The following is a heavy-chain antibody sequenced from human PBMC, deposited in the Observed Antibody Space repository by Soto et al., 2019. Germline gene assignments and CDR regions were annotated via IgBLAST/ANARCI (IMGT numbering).Heavy chain of an antibody. CDR1: GYTFTSYG. J-gene: IGHJ5*02. CDR3: ARGKLTIFGVVIMTWFDP. D-gene: IGHD3-3*01. CDR2: ISAYNGNT. Sequence: ALVKVSCKASGYTFTSYGISWVRQAPGQGLEWMGWISAYNGNTNYAQKLQGRVTMTTDTSTSTAYMELRSLRSDDTAVYYCARGKLTIFGVVIMTWFDPWGQGTLVTVSS. V-gene: IGHV1-18*01.